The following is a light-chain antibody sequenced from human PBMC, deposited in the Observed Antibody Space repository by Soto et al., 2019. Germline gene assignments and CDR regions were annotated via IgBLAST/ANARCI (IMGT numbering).Light chain of an antibody. CDR2: DAS. CDR3: QQYSSAYT. Sequence: DIQLTQSPSTLSACVGDRVTITCRASQSINNWLAWYQQKPGEAPKLLIYDASSLESGVPPRFSGSGSGTEFTLTISSLQPDDFATYYCQQYSSAYTFGQGTKLEIK. V-gene: IGKV1-5*01. J-gene: IGKJ2*01. CDR1: QSINNW.